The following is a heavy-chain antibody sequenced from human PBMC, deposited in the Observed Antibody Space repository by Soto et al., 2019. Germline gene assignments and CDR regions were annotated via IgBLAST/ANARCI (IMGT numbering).Heavy chain of an antibody. CDR2: ISGSGGST. CDR3: AKDEVLVEVVARDYYGLDV. V-gene: IGHV3-23*01. J-gene: IGHJ6*02. D-gene: IGHD2-15*01. CDR1: GFTFSSYA. Sequence: GSLRLSCAASGFTFSSYAMSWVRQAPGKGLEWVSAISGSGGSTYYADSVKDRFTISGDNSKNTLYLQMDSLRGEDTAVYYCAKDEVLVEVVARDYYGLDVWGQGTTVTVSS.